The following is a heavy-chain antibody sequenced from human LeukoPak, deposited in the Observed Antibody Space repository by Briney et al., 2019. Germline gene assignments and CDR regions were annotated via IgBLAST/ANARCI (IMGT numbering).Heavy chain of an antibody. CDR3: ARDGYSSSYSYYMDV. D-gene: IGHD6-13*01. V-gene: IGHV3-64*01. J-gene: IGHJ6*03. CDR1: GFTFSSYT. CDR2: ISGNGGST. Sequence: GGSLRLSCAASGFTFSSYTVHWVRQAPGKGLEYVSGISGNGGSTHYANSVKGRFTISRDNSKNTLYLQMGSLRAEDMAVYYRARDGYSSSYSYYMDVWGKGTTVTVSS.